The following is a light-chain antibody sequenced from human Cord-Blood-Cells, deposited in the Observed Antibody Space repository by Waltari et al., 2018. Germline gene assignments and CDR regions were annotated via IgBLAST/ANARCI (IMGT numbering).Light chain of an antibody. CDR2: EDN. CDR3: QSYDSSNPHWV. V-gene: IGLV6-57*01. CDR1: SGSIASNY. Sequence: NFMLTQPHSVSESPGKTVTISCTRSSGSIASNYVQWYQQRPGRSPTTVIYEDNQRPSGVPDRFSGSIDSSSNSASLTISGLKTEDEADYYCQSYDSSNPHWVFGGGTKLTVL. J-gene: IGLJ3*02.